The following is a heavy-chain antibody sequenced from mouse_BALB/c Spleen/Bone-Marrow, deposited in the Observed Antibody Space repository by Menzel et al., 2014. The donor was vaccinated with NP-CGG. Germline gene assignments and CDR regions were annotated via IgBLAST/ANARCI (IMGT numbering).Heavy chain of an antibody. D-gene: IGHD2-3*01. J-gene: IGHJ3*01. CDR3: SRLGYYGGFAY. Sequence: EVKLMESGGGLVQPGGSLKLSCAASGFDFSRYWMGWVRQAPGKGLEWIGEINPDSNTINYTPSLKDKFIISRDNAKNTLYLQMSKVRSEDTALYYCSRLGYYGGFAYWGQGTLVTVSA. V-gene: IGHV4-1*02. CDR2: INPDSNTI. CDR1: GFDFSRYW.